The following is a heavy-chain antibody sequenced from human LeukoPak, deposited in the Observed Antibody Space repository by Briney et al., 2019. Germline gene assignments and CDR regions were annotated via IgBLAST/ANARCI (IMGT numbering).Heavy chain of an antibody. Sequence: PSETLSLTCAVSGGSVTSGGSYWSWVRQPPGKGLEWIGEIYHSGSTNYTPSLRSRVTMSVDRSKNQFSLNLSSVTAADTAVYYCARSYSSTWTLNYWGQGTLVTVSS. D-gene: IGHD6-13*01. CDR1: GGSVTSGGSY. V-gene: IGHV4-4*02. CDR3: ARSYSSTWTLNY. J-gene: IGHJ4*02. CDR2: IYHSGST.